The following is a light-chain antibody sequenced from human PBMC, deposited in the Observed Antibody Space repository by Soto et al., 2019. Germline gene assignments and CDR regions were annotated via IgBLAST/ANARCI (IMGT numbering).Light chain of an antibody. CDR2: EGS. J-gene: IGLJ3*02. V-gene: IGLV2-23*01. CDR3: CSYAGSTNFVL. Sequence: QSVLSQPPSASGSPGQSVTISCTGPSTDVATCNYVSWYQQYPGKAPKLVIYEGSRRPSGVSNRFSGSTSDNTASLTISGLQAEDEADYYCCSYAGSTNFVLFGGGTKLAVL. CDR1: STDVATCNY.